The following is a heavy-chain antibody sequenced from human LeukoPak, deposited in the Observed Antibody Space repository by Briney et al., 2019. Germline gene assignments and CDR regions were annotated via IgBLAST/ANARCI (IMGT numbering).Heavy chain of an antibody. D-gene: IGHD2-15*01. Sequence: ASVKVSCKASGYTFTVYYMHWVRQAPGQGLEWMGWINPNSGGTNYAQKFQGRVTMTRDTSISTAYMELSRLRSDDTAVYYCARDRQGGSYWYFDLWGRGTLVTVSS. J-gene: IGHJ2*01. CDR1: GYTFTVYY. CDR3: ARDRQGGSYWYFDL. V-gene: IGHV1-2*02. CDR2: INPNSGGT.